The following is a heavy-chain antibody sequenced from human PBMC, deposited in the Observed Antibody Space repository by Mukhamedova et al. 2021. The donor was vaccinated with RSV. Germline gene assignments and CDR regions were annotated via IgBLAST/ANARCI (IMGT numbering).Heavy chain of an antibody. D-gene: IGHD4-23*01. J-gene: IGHJ4*02. CDR3: ARSTVVRTFDY. V-gene: IGHV3-11*01. Sequence: GRFTISRDNAKNSLYLQTNSLRAEDTAVYYCARSTVVRTFDYWGQGTLVTVSS.